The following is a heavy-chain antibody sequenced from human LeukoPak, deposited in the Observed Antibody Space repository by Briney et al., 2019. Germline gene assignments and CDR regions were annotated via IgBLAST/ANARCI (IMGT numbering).Heavy chain of an antibody. CDR1: GYTFTGYY. CDR3: ARVGDGLNDAFDI. J-gene: IGHJ3*02. V-gene: IGHV1-2*06. Sequence: ASVKVSCKASGYTFTGYYMNWVRQAPGQGLEWMGRINLNSGGTNYAQKFQGRVTMTRDTSISTAYMELSRLRSDDTAVYYCARVGDGLNDAFDIWGRGTMVTVSS. D-gene: IGHD5-24*01. CDR2: INLNSGGT.